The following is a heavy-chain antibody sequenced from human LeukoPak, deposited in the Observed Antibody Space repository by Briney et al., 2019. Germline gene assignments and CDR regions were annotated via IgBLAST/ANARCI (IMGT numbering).Heavy chain of an antibody. J-gene: IGHJ4*02. D-gene: IGHD3-3*01. CDR3: ASLYDFWSGYQRRGSDFDY. CDR2: IYYTGST. Sequence: SETLSLTCTVSGGSISSNYWSWIRQSPGKGLEWIGYIYYTGSTDYNPSLKSRVTISVDTSKNQFSLKLSSVTAADTAVYYCASLYDFWSGYQRRGSDFDYWGQGTLVTVSS. CDR1: GGSISSNY. V-gene: IGHV4-59*01.